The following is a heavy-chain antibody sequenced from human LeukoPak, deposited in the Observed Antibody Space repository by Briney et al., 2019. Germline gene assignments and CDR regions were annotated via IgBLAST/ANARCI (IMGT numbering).Heavy chain of an antibody. CDR1: GGTFSSYS. D-gene: IGHD6-13*01. V-gene: IGHV1-69*13. CDR3: ARDRAAAGLNNWFDP. Sequence: SVKVSCKASGGTFSSYSISWVRQAPGQGLEWMGGIVPIFGTADYAQKFQGRVTITADESTSTAYMELSSLRSEDTAVYYCARDRAAAGLNNWFDPWGQGTRVTVSS. J-gene: IGHJ5*02. CDR2: IVPIFGTA.